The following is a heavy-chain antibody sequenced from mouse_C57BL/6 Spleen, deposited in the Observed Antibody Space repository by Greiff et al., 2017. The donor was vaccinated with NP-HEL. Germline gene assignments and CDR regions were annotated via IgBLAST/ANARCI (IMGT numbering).Heavy chain of an antibody. CDR1: GFTFSNYW. CDR2: IRLKSDNYAT. D-gene: IGHD2-4*01. J-gene: IGHJ3*01. CDR3: TLYYDYDEGTWFAY. Sequence: EVNLVESGGGLVQPGGSMKLSCVASGFTFSNYWMNWVRQSPEKGLEWVAQIRLKSDNYATHYAESVKGRFTISRDDSKSSVYLQMNNLRAEDTGIYYCTLYYDYDEGTWFAYWGQGTLVTVSA. V-gene: IGHV6-3*01.